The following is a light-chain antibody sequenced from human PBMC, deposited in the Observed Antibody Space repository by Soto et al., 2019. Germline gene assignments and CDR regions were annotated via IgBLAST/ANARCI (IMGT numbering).Light chain of an antibody. V-gene: IGLV2-11*01. CDR1: SSDVGGYNY. CDR2: DVS. Sequence: QSVLTQPRSVSGSPGQSVTISCTGTSSDVGGYNYVSWYQQNPGKGPKLMIFDVSKRPSAVPDRFSGFKSGNTASLTISGLQADDEGDYYCCSYAGSYTLYVFGSGTKVTVL. CDR3: CSYAGSYTLYV. J-gene: IGLJ1*01.